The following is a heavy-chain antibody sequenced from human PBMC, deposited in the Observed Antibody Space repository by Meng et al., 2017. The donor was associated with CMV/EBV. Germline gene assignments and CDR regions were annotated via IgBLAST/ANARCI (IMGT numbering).Heavy chain of an antibody. V-gene: IGHV4-34*01. CDR2: INHRGST. J-gene: IGHJ5*02. CDR3: ARGLILSRSIAYCGGDCYYLVRHWFDP. CDR1: GGSFSGYD. D-gene: IGHD2-21*01. Sequence: ESLKISCAVYGGSFSGYDWTWIRQSPGKGLEWIGEINHRGSTNYNPSLKSRLTISLDTSKNQFSLKLKSVTAADTAVYYCARGLILSRSIAYCGGDCYYLVRHWFDPWGQGTLVPSPQ.